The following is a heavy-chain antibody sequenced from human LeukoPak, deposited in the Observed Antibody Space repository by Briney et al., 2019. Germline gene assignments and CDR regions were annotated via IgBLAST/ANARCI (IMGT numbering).Heavy chain of an antibody. CDR1: GFTFSSYE. Sequence: GGSLRPSCAASGFTFSSYEMNWVRQAPGKGLEWISYISSSGSTTYYADSVKGRFTISRDNSAKNSVYLQMNSLRAEDTAVYYCARNDGYWGQGTLVTVSS. J-gene: IGHJ4*02. CDR3: ARNDGY. CDR2: ISSSGSTT. V-gene: IGHV3-48*03.